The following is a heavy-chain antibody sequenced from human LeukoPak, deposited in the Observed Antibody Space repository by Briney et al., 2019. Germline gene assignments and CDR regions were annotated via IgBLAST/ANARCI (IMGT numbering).Heavy chain of an antibody. CDR3: AKDYSSSYYFDY. V-gene: IGHV3-9*01. J-gene: IGHJ4*02. CDR2: ISWNSGSI. Sequence: PGGSLRLSCAASGFTFSSYEMNWVRQAPGKGLEWVSGISWNSGSIGYADSVKGRFTISRDNAKNSLYLQMNSLRAEDTALYYCAKDYSSSYYFDYWGQGTLVTVSS. D-gene: IGHD6-13*01. CDR1: GFTFSSYE.